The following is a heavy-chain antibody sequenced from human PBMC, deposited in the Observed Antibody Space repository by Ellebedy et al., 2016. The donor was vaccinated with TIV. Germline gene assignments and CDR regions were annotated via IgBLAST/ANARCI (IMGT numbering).Heavy chain of an antibody. CDR1: GFSFSTYG. CDR3: TRETNPPPGALAGTGFDC. Sequence: PGGSLRLSCVASGFSFSTYGMHWVRQAPGKGLEWVAFKRFDGRNEYNRDSVKGRFIISRDLSKNTLYLQMNRMTSDDTGIYYGTRETNPPPGALAGTGFDCWGQGTLVIVSS. D-gene: IGHD6-19*01. J-gene: IGHJ4*02. CDR2: KRFDGRNE. V-gene: IGHV3-30*02.